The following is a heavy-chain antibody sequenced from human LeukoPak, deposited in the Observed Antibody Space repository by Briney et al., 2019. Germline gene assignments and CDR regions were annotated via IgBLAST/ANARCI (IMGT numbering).Heavy chain of an antibody. CDR1: GFTFSSYA. Sequence: GASLRLSCAASGFTFSSYAMSWVRQAPGKGLEWVSAISGSGGSTYYADSVKGRFTISRDNSKNTLYLQMNSLRAEDTAVYYCAKAREYYYDSSGYYSLGYWGQGTLVTVSS. CDR2: ISGSGGST. D-gene: IGHD3-22*01. V-gene: IGHV3-23*01. CDR3: AKAREYYYDSSGYYSLGY. J-gene: IGHJ4*02.